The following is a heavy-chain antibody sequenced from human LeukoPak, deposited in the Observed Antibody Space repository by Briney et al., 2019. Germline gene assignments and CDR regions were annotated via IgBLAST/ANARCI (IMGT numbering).Heavy chain of an antibody. D-gene: IGHD1-26*01. Sequence: PSETLSLTCTVPGGSISSYYWSWIRQPPGKGLEWIGYIYYSGSTYYNPSLKSRVTISVDMSKNQFSLKVNSVTAADTAVYYCARGTVGATFDYWGQGTLVTVSS. CDR1: GGSISSYY. J-gene: IGHJ4*02. V-gene: IGHV4-59*12. CDR2: IYYSGST. CDR3: ARGTVGATFDY.